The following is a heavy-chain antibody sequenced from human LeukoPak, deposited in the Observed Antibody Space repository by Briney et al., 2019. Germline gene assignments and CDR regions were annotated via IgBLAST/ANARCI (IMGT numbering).Heavy chain of an antibody. V-gene: IGHV4-59*01. Sequence: SETLSLTCTVSGGSISSYYWSWIRQPPGKGLEWTGYIYYSGSTNYNPSLKSRVTISVDTSKNQFSLKLSSVTAADTAVYYCARSGSYRGYFDYWGQGTLVTVSS. D-gene: IGHD1-26*01. CDR2: IYYSGST. CDR3: ARSGSYRGYFDY. J-gene: IGHJ4*02. CDR1: GGSISSYY.